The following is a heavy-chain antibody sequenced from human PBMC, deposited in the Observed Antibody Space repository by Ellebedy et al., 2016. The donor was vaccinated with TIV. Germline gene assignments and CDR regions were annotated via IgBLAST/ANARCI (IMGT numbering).Heavy chain of an antibody. V-gene: IGHV3-7*03. D-gene: IGHD3-9*01. CDR3: ANIWYGRSVDAFDI. CDR2: IKQDGSEQ. J-gene: IGHJ3*02. Sequence: GESLKISXAASGFTFSNYWMNWVRQAPGKGLEWVANIKQDGSEQHYVDSVKGRFTISRDNAQNSIYLHMDSLRAEDTAVYYCANIWYGRSVDAFDIWGQGTRVTVSS. CDR1: GFTFSNYW.